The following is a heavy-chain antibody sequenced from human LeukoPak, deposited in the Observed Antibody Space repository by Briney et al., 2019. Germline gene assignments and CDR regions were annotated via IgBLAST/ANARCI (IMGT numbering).Heavy chain of an antibody. V-gene: IGHV3-23*01. Sequence: GGSLRLSCAASGFTFSGYGMHWVRQAPGKGLEWVSVISSSGGSTYYADSVKGRFTISRDNSKNTLYLQMNSLRAEDTALYYCAKDPSPNYCSGGSCYSKWGQGTLVTVSS. CDR2: ISSSGGST. CDR1: GFTFSGYG. CDR3: AKDPSPNYCSGGSCYSK. J-gene: IGHJ4*02. D-gene: IGHD2-15*01.